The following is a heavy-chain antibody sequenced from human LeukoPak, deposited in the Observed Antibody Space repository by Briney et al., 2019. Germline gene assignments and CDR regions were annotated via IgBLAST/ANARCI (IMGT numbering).Heavy chain of an antibody. J-gene: IGHJ4*02. CDR1: GGSISSSSYY. CDR2: IYYSGST. D-gene: IGHD1-1*01. Sequence: SETLSLTCTVSGGSISSSSYYWGWIRQPPGKGLEWIGSIYYSGSTYYNPSLKSRVTISVDTSKNQFSLKLSSVTAADTAVYYCARHEISGDYWGQGTLVTVSS. V-gene: IGHV4-39*01. CDR3: ARHEISGDY.